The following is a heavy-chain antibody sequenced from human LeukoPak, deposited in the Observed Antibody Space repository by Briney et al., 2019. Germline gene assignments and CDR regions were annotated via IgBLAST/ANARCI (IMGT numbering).Heavy chain of an antibody. D-gene: IGHD1-1*01. J-gene: IGHJ5*02. V-gene: IGHV4-34*01. CDR1: GGSFSGYY. CDR2: INHSGST. CDR3: ARMYDWSGAWFDP. Sequence: SETLSLTCAVYGGSFSGYYWSWIRQPPGKGLEWIGEINHSGSTNYNPSLKSRVTISVDTSKNQFSLKLSSVTAADTAVYCCARMYDWSGAWFDPWGQGTLVTVSS.